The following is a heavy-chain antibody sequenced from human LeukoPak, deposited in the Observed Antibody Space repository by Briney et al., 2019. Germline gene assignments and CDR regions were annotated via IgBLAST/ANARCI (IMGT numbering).Heavy chain of an antibody. CDR3: YGESYLFDY. CDR1: GFTFSSYW. CDR2: IKQDGSEK. Sequence: GGSLRLSCAASGFTFSSYWMSWVRQAPGKGLEWVANIKQDGSEKYYVDSAKGRFTISRDNAKNSLHLQMNSLRAEDTAVYYCYGESYLFDYWGQGTLVTVSS. V-gene: IGHV3-7*01. D-gene: IGHD3-10*01. J-gene: IGHJ4*02.